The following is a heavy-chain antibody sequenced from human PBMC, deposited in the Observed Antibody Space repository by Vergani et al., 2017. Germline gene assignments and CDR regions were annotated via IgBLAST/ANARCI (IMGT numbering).Heavy chain of an antibody. V-gene: IGHV4-4*02. CDR1: GDSISSRNW. CDR2: VSHSGSS. Sequence: QVQLQESGPGLVKSSGTLSLTCAVSGDSISSRNWWSWVRQPPGKGLEWIGEVSHSGSSNYNPSLKSRVTISVDKSKNQFSLKLSSVTAADTAVYYCARVRGIFGVAAYFDYWGQGTLVIVSS. CDR3: ARVRGIFGVAAYFDY. D-gene: IGHD3-3*01. J-gene: IGHJ4*02.